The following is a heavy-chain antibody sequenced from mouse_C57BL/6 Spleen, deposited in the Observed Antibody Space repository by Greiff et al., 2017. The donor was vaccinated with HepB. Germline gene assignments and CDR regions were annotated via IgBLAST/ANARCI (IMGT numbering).Heavy chain of an antibody. Sequence: EVHLVESGGGLVKPGGSLKLSCAASGFTFSDYGMHWVRQAPEKGLEWVAYISSGSSTIYYADTVKGRFTISRDNAKNTLFLQMTSLRSEDTAMYYCARPPTYYGPMDYWGQGTSVTVSS. J-gene: IGHJ4*01. V-gene: IGHV5-17*01. CDR3: ARPPTYYGPMDY. D-gene: IGHD2-10*01. CDR2: ISSGSSTI. CDR1: GFTFSDYG.